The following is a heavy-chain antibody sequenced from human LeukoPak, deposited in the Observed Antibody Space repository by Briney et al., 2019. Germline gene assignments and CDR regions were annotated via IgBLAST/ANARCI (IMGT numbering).Heavy chain of an antibody. D-gene: IGHD6-13*01. J-gene: IGHJ4*02. CDR1: GGSISSSSYY. CDR3: ARRRMAAADYFDY. Sequence: PSETLSLTCTVSGGSISSSSYYWGWIRQPPGKGLEWIGSIYYSGSTYYNPPLKSRVTLSVDTSKNQFSLKLSSVTAADTAVYYCARRRMAAADYFDYWGQGTLVTVSS. V-gene: IGHV4-39*01. CDR2: IYYSGST.